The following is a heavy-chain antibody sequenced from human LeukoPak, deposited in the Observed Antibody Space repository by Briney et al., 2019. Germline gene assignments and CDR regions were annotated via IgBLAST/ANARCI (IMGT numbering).Heavy chain of an antibody. CDR2: SYIRGST. V-gene: IGHV4-61*02. J-gene: IGHJ5*02. D-gene: IGHD3-10*01. CDR3: ARIGYGSGSPTNL. Sequence: KPSETLSLTCTVSGGSISSGSYYWSWIRQPDGKGLEWIGRSYIRGSTDYNPSLKSRVTISVDTSKNQFSLKLNSVTAADTAVYHCARIGYGSGSPTNLWGQGTLVTVSS. CDR1: GGSISSGSYY.